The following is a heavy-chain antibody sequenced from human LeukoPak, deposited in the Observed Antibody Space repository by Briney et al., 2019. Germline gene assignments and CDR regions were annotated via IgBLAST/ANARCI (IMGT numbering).Heavy chain of an antibody. CDR1: GFTLSSYA. CDR2: ISNSGGST. V-gene: IGHV3-23*01. CDR3: AKRASGSGTSLYYFDY. J-gene: IGHJ4*02. Sequence: GGSLRLSCAASGFTLSSYAMIWVRQAPGKGLEWVSVISNSGGSTFYADSVRGRFTISRDNSKNTLYLQMNSLRAEDTAVYYCAKRASGSGTSLYYFDYWGQGTLVTVSS. D-gene: IGHD3-10*01.